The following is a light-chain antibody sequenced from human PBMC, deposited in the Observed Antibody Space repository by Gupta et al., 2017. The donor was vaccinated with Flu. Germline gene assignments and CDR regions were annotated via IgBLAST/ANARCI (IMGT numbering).Light chain of an antibody. CDR1: QSISSW. CDR3: QQYNKDPLT. CDR2: KAS. J-gene: IGKJ4*01. Sequence: DIQMTQSPSTLSASVGDRVTITCRASQSISSWLAWYQQKPGRAPKILIYKASSLESGVPSRFTGSGSGTEFTLTISSLQPDDFATYYCQQYNKDPLTFGGGTKVEIK. V-gene: IGKV1-5*03.